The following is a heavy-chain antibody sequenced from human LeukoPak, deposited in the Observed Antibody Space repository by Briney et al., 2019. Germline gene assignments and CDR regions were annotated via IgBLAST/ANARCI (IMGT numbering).Heavy chain of an antibody. CDR1: GGSISSSSYY. J-gene: IGHJ4*02. Sequence: SETLSLTCTVSGGSISSSSYYWGWIRQPPGEGLEWIGSIYYSGSTYYNPSLKSRVTISVDTSKNQFSLKLSSVTAADTAVYYCARHRGGNSRWYFDYWGQGTLVTVSS. V-gene: IGHV4-39*01. CDR3: ARHRGGNSRWYFDY. D-gene: IGHD4-23*01. CDR2: IYYSGST.